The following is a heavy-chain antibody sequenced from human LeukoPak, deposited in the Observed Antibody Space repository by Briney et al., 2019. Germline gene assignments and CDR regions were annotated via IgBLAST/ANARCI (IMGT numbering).Heavy chain of an antibody. J-gene: IGHJ5*02. CDR2: ISDSGGST. V-gene: IGHV3-23*01. Sequence: PGGSLRLSCAPSGLTLSIYAMSWVRQAPGKGLEWVSAISDSGGSTYYADSMKGRFTISRDNSKNTLYLQMNSLRAEDTAVYYCAKDRLMVYTANWFDPWGQGTLVTVSS. CDR3: AKDRLMVYTANWFDP. D-gene: IGHD2-8*01. CDR1: GLTLSIYA.